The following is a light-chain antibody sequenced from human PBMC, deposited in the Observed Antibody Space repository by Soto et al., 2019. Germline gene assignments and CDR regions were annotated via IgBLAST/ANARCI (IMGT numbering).Light chain of an antibody. Sequence: QSALTQPPSASGTPGQRVTISCSGSSSNIGSNTVNWYQQLPGTAPKLLIYSNNQQPSGVPDRFSGSKSGTSASLAISGLQSEDEADYYCAAWDDSLNGLVFGGGTKLTVL. CDR2: SNN. V-gene: IGLV1-44*01. CDR1: SSNIGSNT. CDR3: AAWDDSLNGLV. J-gene: IGLJ2*01.